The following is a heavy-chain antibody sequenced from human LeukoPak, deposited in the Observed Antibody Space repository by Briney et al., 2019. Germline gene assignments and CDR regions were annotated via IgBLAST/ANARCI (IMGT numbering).Heavy chain of an antibody. CDR3: ARGDATVTREYYFDY. CDR1: GGSISSSSYY. V-gene: IGHV4-39*01. CDR2: IYYSGST. J-gene: IGHJ4*02. Sequence: SETLSLTCTVSGGSISSSSYYWGWIRQPPGKGLEWIGSIYYSGSTYYNPSLKSRVTISVDTSKNQFSLKLSSVTAADTAVYYCARGDATVTREYYFDYWGQGTLVTVSS. D-gene: IGHD4-11*01.